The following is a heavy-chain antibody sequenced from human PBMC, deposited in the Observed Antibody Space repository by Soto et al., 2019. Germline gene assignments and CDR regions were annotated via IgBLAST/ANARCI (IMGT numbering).Heavy chain of an antibody. Sequence: EVQLVESAGGLVKPGGSLRLSCVASGFSFNEAWMNWVRQAPGQGLEWVGRIKTSAGGGATNYAAPVQGRFTISSDDSKNTLYLHMNSLRTEDTAIYYCTTGSVEGIWGQGTTVIVSS. CDR1: GFSFNEAW. J-gene: IGHJ6*02. CDR2: IKTSAGGGAT. D-gene: IGHD2-15*01. V-gene: IGHV3-15*07. CDR3: TTGSVEGI.